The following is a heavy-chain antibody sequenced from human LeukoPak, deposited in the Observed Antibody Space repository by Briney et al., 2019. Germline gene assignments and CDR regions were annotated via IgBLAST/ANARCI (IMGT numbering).Heavy chain of an antibody. CDR2: ISSSSSYI. V-gene: IGHV3-21*01. CDR3: AREEGGSRPVDY. Sequence: GGSPRLSCAASGFTFSSYSMNWVRQAPGKGLEWVSSISSSSSYIYYADSVKGRFTISRNNAKNSLYLQMNSLRAEDTAVYYCAREEGGSRPVDYWGQGTLVTVSS. J-gene: IGHJ4*02. D-gene: IGHD3-16*01. CDR1: GFTFSSYS.